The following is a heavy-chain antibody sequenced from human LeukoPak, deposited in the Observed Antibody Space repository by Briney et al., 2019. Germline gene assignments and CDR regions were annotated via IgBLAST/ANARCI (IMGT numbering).Heavy chain of an antibody. V-gene: IGHV1-2*02. CDR1: GYTLTGYY. CDR2: INPNSGGT. D-gene: IGHD6-13*01. J-gene: IGHJ4*02. Sequence: GASVKVSCKASGYTLTGYYMHWVRQAPGQGLEWMGWINPNSGGTKYAQKFQGRVTMTRDTSINTAYMELSRLRSDDTAMYYCVPAGGTAAAATQRVYYFDYWGQGTLVTVSS. CDR3: VPAGGTAAAATQRVYYFDY.